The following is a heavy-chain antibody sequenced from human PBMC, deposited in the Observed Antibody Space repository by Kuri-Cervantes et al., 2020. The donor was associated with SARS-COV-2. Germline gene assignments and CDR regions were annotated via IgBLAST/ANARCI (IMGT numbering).Heavy chain of an antibody. CDR1: GFSFSDYY. CDR2: ISSSSDTI. Sequence: GESLKISCAGAGFSFSDYYMNWVRQAPGKGLEWVSYISSSSDTIYYADSVKGRFTISRDNAKNSMFLQMNSLRDEDTAVYYCARDSAGYYYDSSGYYSLYYYGMDVWGQGTTVTVSS. V-gene: IGHV3-48*02. J-gene: IGHJ6*02. D-gene: IGHD3-22*01. CDR3: ARDSAGYYYDSSGYYSLYYYGMDV.